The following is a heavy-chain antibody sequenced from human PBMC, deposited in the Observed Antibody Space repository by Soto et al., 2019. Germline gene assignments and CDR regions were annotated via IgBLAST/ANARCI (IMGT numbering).Heavy chain of an antibody. CDR1: GFSFSSYS. D-gene: IGHD2-15*01. CDR3: ARGYTGYCSGGTCYWFDP. V-gene: IGHV3-21*01. Sequence: EVQLVESGGGVVKPGGSLRLSCAASGFSFSSYSMNWVRQAPGKGLEWVSSISSSASHINYADSVKGRFTISRDNAKKSLYLQMNSLRAEDTAVYYCARGYTGYCSGGTCYWFDPRGQGTLVTVSS. CDR2: ISSSASHI. J-gene: IGHJ5*02.